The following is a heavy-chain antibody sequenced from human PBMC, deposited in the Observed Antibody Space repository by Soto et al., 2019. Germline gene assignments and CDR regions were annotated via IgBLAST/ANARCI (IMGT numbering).Heavy chain of an antibody. CDR1: GFSLNNTRMG. V-gene: IGHV2-26*01. CDR2: IFSNDEK. CDR3: ARTWRNWNWVDYYYYGMDV. D-gene: IGHD1-7*01. Sequence: GSAPTLGNPTETLTLNCTVSGFSLNNTRMGVSWIRQPPGKALEWLAHIFSNDEKSYSTSLKSRLTISKDTSKSQVVLTMTNMDPVDTATYYCARTWRNWNWVDYYYYGMDVWGQGTTVTVSS. J-gene: IGHJ6*02.